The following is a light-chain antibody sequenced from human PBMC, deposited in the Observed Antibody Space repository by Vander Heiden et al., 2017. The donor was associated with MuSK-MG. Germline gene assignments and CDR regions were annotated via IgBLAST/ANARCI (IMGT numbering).Light chain of an antibody. J-gene: IGLJ3*02. CDR1: SSDVGSYNL. CDR3: CSYAGSSTLV. CDR2: EGS. V-gene: IGLV2-23*01. Sequence: QSALTPPASVSGSPGQSITISCTGTSSDVGSYNLVSWYQQHPGKAPNLMIYEGSKRSSGVSNIFSGSKSGNTASLTISGLQAEDEADYYCCSYAGSSTLVFGGGTKLTVL.